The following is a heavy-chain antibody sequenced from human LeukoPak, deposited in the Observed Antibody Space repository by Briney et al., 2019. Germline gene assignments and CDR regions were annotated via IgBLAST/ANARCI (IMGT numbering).Heavy chain of an antibody. D-gene: IGHD5-18*01. J-gene: IGHJ4*02. Sequence: GGSLRLSCAASGFTVSSNYMSWVRQAPGKGLEWASVIYSGGSTYYADSVKGRFTISRDNSKNTLYLQMNSLRAEDTAVYYCARGSYGYAIFDYWGQGTLVTVSS. CDR1: GFTVSSNY. CDR3: ARGSYGYAIFDY. V-gene: IGHV3-66*01. CDR2: IYSGGST.